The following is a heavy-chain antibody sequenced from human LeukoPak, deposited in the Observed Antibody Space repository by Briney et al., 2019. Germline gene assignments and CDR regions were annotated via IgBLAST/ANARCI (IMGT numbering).Heavy chain of an antibody. CDR2: IYSGGST. CDR3: ARYPSDQYYFDY. CDR1: GFTVSSNY. V-gene: IGHV3-53*01. Sequence: GGSLRLSCAASGFTVSSNYMSWVRQAPGKGLECVSVIYSGGSTYYADPVKGRFTISRDNSKNTLYLQMNSLRAEDTAVYYCARYPSDQYYFDYWGQGTLVTVSS. J-gene: IGHJ4*02.